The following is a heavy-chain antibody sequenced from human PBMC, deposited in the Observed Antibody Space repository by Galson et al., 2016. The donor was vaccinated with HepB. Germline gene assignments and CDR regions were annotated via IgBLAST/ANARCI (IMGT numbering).Heavy chain of an antibody. D-gene: IGHD6-19*01. V-gene: IGHV4-39*01. Sequence: SETLSLTCAVSGGSITSTTYYWAWIRQPPGRGLEWIGTIFYSGSTYYNPSLKSRVAISVDTSNSQFSLRLTSVTAADTAVYYCARHPLYTSAWYCLWAFGAFDIWGQGTMVTVSS. CDR3: ARHPLYTSAWYCLWAFGAFDI. J-gene: IGHJ3*02. CDR1: GGSITSTTYY. CDR2: IFYSGST.